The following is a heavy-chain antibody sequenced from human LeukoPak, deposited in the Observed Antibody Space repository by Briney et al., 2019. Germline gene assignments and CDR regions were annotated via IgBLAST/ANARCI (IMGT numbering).Heavy chain of an antibody. Sequence: SETLSLTCAVYGGSFSGYYWSWIRQPPGKGLEWIGEINHSGSTNYNPSLKSRVTISVDTSKNQFSLKLSSVTAADTAVYYCARVKSSSSGYYYYYMDVWGKGTTVTVSS. CDR2: INHSGST. CDR1: GGSFSGYY. V-gene: IGHV4-34*01. CDR3: ARVKSSSSGYYYYYMDV. D-gene: IGHD6-6*01. J-gene: IGHJ6*03.